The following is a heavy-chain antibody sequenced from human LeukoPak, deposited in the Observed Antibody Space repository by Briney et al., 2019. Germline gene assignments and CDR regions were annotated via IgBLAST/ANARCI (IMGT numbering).Heavy chain of an antibody. V-gene: IGHV3-53*01. J-gene: IGHJ3*02. CDR2: IYNGDGT. CDR3: AREESEEAFDI. Sequence: PGGSLRLSCAVSGFAVSSNYMSWVRQAPGKGLEWVSVIYNGDGTYYADSVKGRFTISRDNSKNTLYLQMNSLRAEDTAVYYCAREESEEAFDIWGQGTMVTVSS. CDR1: GFAVSSNY.